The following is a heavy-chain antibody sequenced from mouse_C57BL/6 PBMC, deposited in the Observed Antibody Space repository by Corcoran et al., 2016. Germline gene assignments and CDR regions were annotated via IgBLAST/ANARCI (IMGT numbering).Heavy chain of an antibody. J-gene: IGHJ1*03. CDR2: IFPGSGST. CDR1: GYTFTDYY. D-gene: IGHD2-3*01. V-gene: IGHV1-75*01. Sequence: QVQLQQSGPELVKPGASVKISCKASGYTFTDYYINWVKQRPGQGLEWIGWIFPGSGSTYYNEKFKGKATLTVDKSSSTAYMLLSSLTSEDSAVYFCAMIYDGRTTYFDVWGTGTTVTVSS. CDR3: AMIYDGRTTYFDV.